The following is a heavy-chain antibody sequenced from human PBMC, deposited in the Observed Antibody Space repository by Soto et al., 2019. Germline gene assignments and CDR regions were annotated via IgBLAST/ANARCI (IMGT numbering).Heavy chain of an antibody. CDR1: GGSISSYY. J-gene: IGHJ6*03. D-gene: IGHD6-6*01. CDR2: IYYSGST. CDR3: ARLVPSYYYMDV. V-gene: IGHV4-59*08. Sequence: SETLSLTCTVSGGSISSYYWSWIRQPPGKGLEWIGYIYYSGSTNYNPSLKSRVTISVDTSKNQFSLKLSSVTAADTAVYYCARLVPSYYYMDVWGKGTTVTVSS.